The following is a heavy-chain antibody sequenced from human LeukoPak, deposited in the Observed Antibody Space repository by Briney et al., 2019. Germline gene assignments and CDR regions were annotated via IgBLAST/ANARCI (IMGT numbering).Heavy chain of an antibody. J-gene: IGHJ4*02. CDR2: INHSGSA. D-gene: IGHD3-3*01. Sequence: PSETLSLTCAVYGGSLSGSYWSWLRQPPGKGLEWIWEINHSGSANYNPSLKSRVTLSIDRSKNQFSLNLNSVTAADTAVYYCARARRDSGYYKVDYWGQGTLVTVSS. CDR1: GGSLSGSY. V-gene: IGHV4-34*01. CDR3: ARARRDSGYYKVDY.